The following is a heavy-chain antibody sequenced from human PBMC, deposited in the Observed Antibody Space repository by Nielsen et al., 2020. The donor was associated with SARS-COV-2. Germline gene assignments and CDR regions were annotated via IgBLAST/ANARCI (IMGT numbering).Heavy chain of an antibody. V-gene: IGHV3-9*01. J-gene: IGHJ3*01. CDR3: ANVDTAMPF. CDR2: ISWNSGSI. D-gene: IGHD5-18*01. CDR1: GFIFDDYA. Sequence: GGSLRLSCAASGFIFDDYAMHWVRQAPGKGLEWVSGISWNSGSIGYADSVKGRFTISRDNAKNSLYLQMNSLRAEDTALYYCANVDTAMPFWGQGTMVTVSS.